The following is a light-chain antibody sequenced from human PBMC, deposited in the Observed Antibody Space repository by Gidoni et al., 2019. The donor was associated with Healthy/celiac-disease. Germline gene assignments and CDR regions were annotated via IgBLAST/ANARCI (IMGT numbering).Light chain of an antibody. CDR3: QQYNNWPYT. J-gene: IGKJ2*01. V-gene: IGKV3-15*01. CDR2: GAS. Sequence: EIVMTQSPATLSVSPGERATLSCRASQSVSSNLAWYQQKPGQAPRLLIYGASTRATGIPARFSCSGSVTEFTLTISSLQSEDFAVYYCQQYNNWPYTFGQGTKLEIK. CDR1: QSVSSN.